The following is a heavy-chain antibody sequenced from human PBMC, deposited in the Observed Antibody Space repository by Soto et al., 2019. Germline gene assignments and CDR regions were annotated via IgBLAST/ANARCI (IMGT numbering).Heavy chain of an antibody. CDR1: GDSVSGNSAA. Sequence: SQTLSLTCAISGDSVSGNSAAWNWIRQSPSRGLEWLGRTYYRCRWYNDYAVSVKSRITVTPDTSKNQSSLHLNSVTPEDTAVYYCAGGFPYYVSSDSYLDYWGQGALVTVSS. D-gene: IGHD3-16*01. CDR3: AGGFPYYVSSDSYLDY. J-gene: IGHJ4*02. CDR2: TYYRCRWYN. V-gene: IGHV6-1*01.